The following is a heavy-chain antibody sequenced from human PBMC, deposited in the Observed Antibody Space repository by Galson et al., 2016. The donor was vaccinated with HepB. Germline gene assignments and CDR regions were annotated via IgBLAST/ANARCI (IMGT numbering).Heavy chain of an antibody. V-gene: IGHV3-33*01. CDR2: IWYDGRHT. J-gene: IGHJ4*01. Sequence: SLRLSCAASDFNFDDYGMHWVRQAPGKALEWLAVIWYDGRHTYYADSVRGRFTVSRDRWRTTLHLQMDRLRVEDTAIYYCARQLDNRWSYAAYYFDFWGQGTLVTVSS. CDR3: ARQLDNRWSYAAYYFDF. D-gene: IGHD2-15*01. CDR1: DFNFDDYG.